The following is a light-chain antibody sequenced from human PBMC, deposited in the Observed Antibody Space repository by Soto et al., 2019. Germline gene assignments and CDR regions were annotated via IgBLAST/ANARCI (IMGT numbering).Light chain of an antibody. Sequence: EIVLTQSPGTLSLSPGERATLSCRASRSVSSSYLAWYQQKPGQAPRLLIYGASSRATGIPDRFSGSGSGTDFTLTISRLEPDDFAVYYCQQYDTSPYSFGQGTKLEIK. CDR3: QQYDTSPYS. J-gene: IGKJ2*01. V-gene: IGKV3-20*01. CDR2: GAS. CDR1: RSVSSSY.